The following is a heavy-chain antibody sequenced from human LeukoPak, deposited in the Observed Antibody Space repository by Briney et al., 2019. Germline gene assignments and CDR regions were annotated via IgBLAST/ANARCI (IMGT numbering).Heavy chain of an antibody. CDR3: VREAGYCAPVCVKTNWFDP. D-gene: IGHD2-15*01. J-gene: IGHJ5*02. Sequence: GGSLRLSCAASGSPFSSHAMRWVRRPPGKGLEWVAAISNGKTYYADSVRGRFAISRDDSTNTVYLHMNSLRDEDTALYHCVREAGYCAPVCVKTNWFDPWGQGTLVTVSS. CDR2: ISNGKT. CDR1: GSPFSSHA. V-gene: IGHV3-23*01.